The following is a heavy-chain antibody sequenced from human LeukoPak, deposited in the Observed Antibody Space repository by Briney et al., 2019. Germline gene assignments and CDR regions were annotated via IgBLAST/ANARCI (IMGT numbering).Heavy chain of an antibody. V-gene: IGHV4-61*02. Sequence: PSETLSLTCTVSGGSISSSSYYWSWIRQPAGKGLEWIGRIYTSGSTNYNPSLKSRVTMSVDTSKNQFSLKLNSVTAADTAVYYCARGGVGPWYWPPDAFDIWGQGTMVTVSS. CDR1: GGSISSSSYY. D-gene: IGHD2-8*02. CDR3: ARGGVGPWYWPPDAFDI. J-gene: IGHJ3*02. CDR2: IYTSGST.